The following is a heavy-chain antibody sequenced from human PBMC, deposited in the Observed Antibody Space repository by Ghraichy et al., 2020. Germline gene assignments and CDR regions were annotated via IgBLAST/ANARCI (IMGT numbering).Heavy chain of an antibody. CDR1: GGSISRTSYY. CDR3: ARHEGAGVDGYNYWYYGMDV. CDR2: MYYSGSI. J-gene: IGHJ6*02. Sequence: SETLSLTCTVSGGSISRTSYYWGWIRQAPGKGREWIGSMYYSGSIYYNPSLKSRVTTSVDTSKNQFFLKLSSVTAADTAVYYCARHEGAGVDGYNYWYYGMDVWGQGTTVTVSS. V-gene: IGHV4-39*01. D-gene: IGHD5-24*01.